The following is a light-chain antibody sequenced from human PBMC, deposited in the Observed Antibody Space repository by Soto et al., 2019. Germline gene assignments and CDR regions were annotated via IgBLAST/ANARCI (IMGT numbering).Light chain of an antibody. CDR1: QSISNC. V-gene: IGKV1-5*03. CDR3: QQYNGPSTT. Sequence: DIKMTQSPSTLSASVGDRVTISCRASQSISNCLTWYQQKPGKAPKLLISNASSIENGVPTRFSGSRSGTEFTLAISSLQPDDFAAYYCQQYNGPSTTFGQGTRLEIK. CDR2: NAS. J-gene: IGKJ5*01.